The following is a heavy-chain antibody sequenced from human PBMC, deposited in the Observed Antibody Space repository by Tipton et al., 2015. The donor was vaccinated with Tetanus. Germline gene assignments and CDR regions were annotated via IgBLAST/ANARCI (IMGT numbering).Heavy chain of an antibody. D-gene: IGHD4-11*01. V-gene: IGHV4-30-4*01. CDR3: ARNVYTVTNDAFDI. CDR2: IHHSGLA. J-gene: IGHJ3*02. Sequence: LRLSCTVSGDSVSTGNFYWSWIRQPPGKGLEWIAFIHHSGLAFSKPSLKSRVSISIDTSQNQFSLRLTSVTAADTAVYFCARNVYTVTNDAFDIWGHGTSVNVSS. CDR1: GDSVSTGNFY.